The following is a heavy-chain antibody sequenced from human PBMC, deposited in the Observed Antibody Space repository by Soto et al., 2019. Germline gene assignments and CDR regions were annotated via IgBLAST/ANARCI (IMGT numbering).Heavy chain of an antibody. CDR1: GGSISSGGYY. CDR2: IYYSGST. D-gene: IGHD6-19*01. CDR3: AREVGLVSRLHYNWFDP. Sequence: PSETLSLTYTVSGGSISSGGYYWSWIRQHPGKGLEWIGYIYYSGSTYYNPSLKSRVTISVDTSKNQFSLKLSSVTAADTAVYYCAREVGLVSRLHYNWFDPWGQGTLVTVSS. J-gene: IGHJ5*02. V-gene: IGHV4-31*03.